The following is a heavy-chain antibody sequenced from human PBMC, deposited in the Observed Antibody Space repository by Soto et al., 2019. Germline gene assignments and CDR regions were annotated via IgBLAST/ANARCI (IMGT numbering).Heavy chain of an antibody. D-gene: IGHD3-10*01. Sequence: PWWSIRICCASSVVNVHRSGVSWVRKAPGKGLEWLATIKTDASEKKYVDSVKGRFTMSRDNAKNSAYLQMDSLRTEDTAVYYCARDSGYGAGNSVDHYIDYWGHGTLVTVSS. CDR2: IKTDASEK. J-gene: IGHJ4*01. V-gene: IGHV3-7*01. CDR3: ARDSGYGAGNSVDHYIDY. CDR1: VVNVHRSG.